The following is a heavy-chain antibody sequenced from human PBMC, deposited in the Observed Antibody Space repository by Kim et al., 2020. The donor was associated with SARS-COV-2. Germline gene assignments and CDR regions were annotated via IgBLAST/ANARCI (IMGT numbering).Heavy chain of an antibody. CDR3: ARWGVRTYKSGSTYRDYYNCTAV. D-gene: IGHD1-26*01. CDR2: ISGYNGNT. J-gene: IGHJ6*04. CDR1: GYTFTNYG. V-gene: IGHV1-18*01. Sequence: ASVKVSCKASGYTFTNYGISWVRQAPGQGLEWMGWISGYNGNTKYAQKVQGRVTMTTDTSTSTAYMEVRSLTSHDTAVYYCARWGVRTYKSGSTYRDYYNCTAVWGKGTTVTVSA.